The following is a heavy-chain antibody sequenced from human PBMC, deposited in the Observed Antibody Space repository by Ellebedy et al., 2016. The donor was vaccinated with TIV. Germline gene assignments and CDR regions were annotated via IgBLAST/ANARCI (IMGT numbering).Heavy chain of an antibody. V-gene: IGHV3-7*01. CDR2: IYQDGSVQ. D-gene: IGHD4-17*01. CDR1: GFSFRSYW. Sequence: PGGSLRLSCAATGFSFRSYWMSWVRQAPGKGLEWVANIYQDGSVQYYLDSLKGRFTISRDNAINSLFLQMNSLRAGDTAVYYCARRGGYGDYAVQVNSWFDRWGRGTLVTVSS. CDR3: ARRGGYGDYAVQVNSWFDR. J-gene: IGHJ5*02.